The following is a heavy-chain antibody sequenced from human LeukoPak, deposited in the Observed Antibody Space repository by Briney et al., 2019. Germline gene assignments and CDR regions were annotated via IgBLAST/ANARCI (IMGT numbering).Heavy chain of an antibody. CDR2: IFYSGGT. CDR3: ARLLKSGGGNSA. V-gene: IGHV4-59*04. J-gene: IGHJ4*02. Sequence: SETLSLTCTVSGGSISRNYWKWIRHPPGKGWEWVGSIFYSGGTYYNPSLKSRVTISVDTSNNQLSPKLRSVTAADTAVYYCARLLKSGGGNSAWGQGTLVTVSS. CDR1: GGSISRNY. D-gene: IGHD4-23*01.